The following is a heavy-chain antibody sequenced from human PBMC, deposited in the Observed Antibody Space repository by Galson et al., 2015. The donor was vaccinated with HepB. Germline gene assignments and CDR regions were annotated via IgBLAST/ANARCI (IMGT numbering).Heavy chain of an antibody. D-gene: IGHD3-22*01. CDR2: IKSKTDGGTT. V-gene: IGHV3-15*07. CDR3: TTGEDYYDSSGYYHFDY. CDR1: GFTFSNAW. Sequence: CAASGFTFSNAWMNWVRQAPGKGLEWVGRIKSKTDGGTTDYAAPVKGRFTISRDDSKNTLYLQMNSLKTEDTAVYYCTTGEDYYDSSGYYHFDYWGQGTLVTVSS. J-gene: IGHJ4*02.